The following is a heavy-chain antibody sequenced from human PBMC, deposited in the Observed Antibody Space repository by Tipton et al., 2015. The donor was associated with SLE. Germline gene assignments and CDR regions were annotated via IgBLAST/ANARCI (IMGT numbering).Heavy chain of an antibody. CDR3: ARAEMTTEGSAFYFYVDV. V-gene: IGHV4-34*01. CDR2: INHSGST. Sequence: TLSLTCAVYGGSFSDYYWSWIRQPPGKGLEWIGEINHSGSTNYNPSLKSRVTISVDTSKNQFSLRLTSVTAADTAVYYCARAEMTTEGSAFYFYVDVWGKGTTVTVSS. CDR1: GGSFSDYY. D-gene: IGHD5-24*01. J-gene: IGHJ6*03.